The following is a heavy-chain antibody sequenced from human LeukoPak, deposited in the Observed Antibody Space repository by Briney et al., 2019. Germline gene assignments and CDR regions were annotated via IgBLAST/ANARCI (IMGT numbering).Heavy chain of an antibody. CDR2: ISSTGTYI. Sequence: PGGSLTLSCSASGFIFTDYTMNWVRQAPGKGLEWVSSISSTGTYIYHTDSVMGRFTISRDDAKRSLYLQMNSLKVEDTAIYYCARVRGVMELWTELDYWGQGTLVTVSS. V-gene: IGHV3-21*01. J-gene: IGHJ4*02. CDR1: GFIFTDYT. D-gene: IGHD3-10*01. CDR3: ARVRGVMELWTELDY.